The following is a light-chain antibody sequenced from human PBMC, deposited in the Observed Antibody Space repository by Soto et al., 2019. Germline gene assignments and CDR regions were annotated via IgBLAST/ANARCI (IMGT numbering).Light chain of an antibody. CDR2: DAS. J-gene: IGKJ2*01. CDR1: QSVSSY. CDR3: QQRSNWYT. Sequence: EIVLTQSPATLSLSPGERATLSCRASQSVSSYLAWYQQKPGQAPRLLIYDASNRATGIPARFSGSGSGTDFTLSICSVEPEDFAVYYCQQRSNWYTFGQGTKLEVK. V-gene: IGKV3-11*01.